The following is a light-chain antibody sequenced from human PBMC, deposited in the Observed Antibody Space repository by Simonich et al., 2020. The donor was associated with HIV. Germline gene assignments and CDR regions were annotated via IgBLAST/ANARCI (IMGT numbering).Light chain of an antibody. CDR2: WAS. CDR3: QQYYSIPRT. V-gene: IGKV4-1*01. Sequence: DIVMTQSPDSLAVSLGERATINCKSSQSVLYSSYNKNYLAWFQQKPGQPPKLLIYWASTRESGVPDRVSGSGSGTDFTLTISSLQAEDVAVYYCQQYYSIPRTFGQGTKVEIK. CDR1: QSVLYSSYNKNY. J-gene: IGKJ1*01.